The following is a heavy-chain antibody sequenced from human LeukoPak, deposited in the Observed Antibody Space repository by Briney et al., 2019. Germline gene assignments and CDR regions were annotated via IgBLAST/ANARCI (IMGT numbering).Heavy chain of an antibody. CDR1: GFTFSSYG. CDR2: ISYDGSNK. D-gene: IGHD4-23*01. CDR3: ARRGGNAFFDY. Sequence: PGGSLRLSCAASGFTFSSYGMHWVRQAPGKGLEWVAVISYDGSNKYYADSVKGRFTISRDNSKNTLYLQMSSLRAEDTAVYYCARRGGNAFFDYWGQGTLVTVSS. V-gene: IGHV3-30*03. J-gene: IGHJ4*02.